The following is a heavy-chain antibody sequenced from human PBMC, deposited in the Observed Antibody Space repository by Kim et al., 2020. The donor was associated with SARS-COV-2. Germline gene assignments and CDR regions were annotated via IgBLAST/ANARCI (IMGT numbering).Heavy chain of an antibody. Sequence: SETLSLTCTVSGGSVSSASYFWSWIRQPPGKGLDWIGYIYYNGRTTYNPSLKSRVTLSVDTSKNQFSLKLWFVTAADTAVYYCARVKWDTVGTFYYFEY. CDR2: IYYNGRT. D-gene: IGHD5-12*01. CDR1: GGSVSSASYF. V-gene: IGHV4-61*01. J-gene: IGHJ4*01. CDR3: ARVKWDTVGTFYYFEY.